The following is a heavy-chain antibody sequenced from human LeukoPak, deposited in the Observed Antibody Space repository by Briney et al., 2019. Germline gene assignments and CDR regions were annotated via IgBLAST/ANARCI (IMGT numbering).Heavy chain of an antibody. J-gene: IGHJ4*02. V-gene: IGHV4-39*01. CDR3: ARLAMIVVVIPWYYFDY. D-gene: IGHD3-22*01. CDR1: GGSISSSSHY. CDR2: IYYSGST. Sequence: EPSETLSLTCTVSGGSISSSSHYWGWIRQPPGKGLEWIGSIYYSGSTYYNPSLKSRVTISVDTSKTQFSLKLSSVTAADTAVYYCARLAMIVVVIPWYYFDYWGQGTLVTVSS.